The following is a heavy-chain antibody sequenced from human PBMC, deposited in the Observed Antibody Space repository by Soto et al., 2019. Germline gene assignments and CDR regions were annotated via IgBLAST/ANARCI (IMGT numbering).Heavy chain of an antibody. CDR3: ARDPRWYYDSSGYYLDS. CDR2: INHSGST. D-gene: IGHD3-22*01. Sequence: PXETLSLTCAVDGGSFSGYYWSWIRQPPGKGLEWIGEINHSGSTNYNPSLKSRVTISVDTSKNQFSLKLSSVTAADTAVYYCARDPRWYYDSSGYYLDSWGQGTLVTVSS. J-gene: IGHJ4*02. V-gene: IGHV4-34*01. CDR1: GGSFSGYY.